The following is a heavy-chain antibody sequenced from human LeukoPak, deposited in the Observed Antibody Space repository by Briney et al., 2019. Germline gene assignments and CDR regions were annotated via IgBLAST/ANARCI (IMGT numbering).Heavy chain of an antibody. V-gene: IGHV5-51*01. Sequence: GESLKISCKGSGNSFTSYWIGWVRQMPGKGLEWMGIIYPGDSDTRYSPSFQGQVTISADKSISTAYLQWSSLKASDTAMYYCARLRGGSYFWGYYYYMDVWGKGTTVTISS. D-gene: IGHD1-26*01. CDR2: IYPGDSDT. CDR3: ARLRGGSYFWGYYYYMDV. J-gene: IGHJ6*03. CDR1: GNSFTSYW.